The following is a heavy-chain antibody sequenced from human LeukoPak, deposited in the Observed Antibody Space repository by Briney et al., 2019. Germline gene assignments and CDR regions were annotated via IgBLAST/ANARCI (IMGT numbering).Heavy chain of an antibody. CDR1: GGTFSSYA. J-gene: IGHJ6*02. V-gene: IGHV1-69*13. Sequence: GASVKVSCKASGGTFSSYAISWVRQAPGQGLEWMGGIIPIFGTANYAQKFQGRVTITADESTSTAYMELSSLRSEDTAVYYCARTSGSYSRLYYYYGMDVWGQGTTVTVS. CDR3: ARTSGSYSRLYYYYGMDV. CDR2: IIPIFGTA. D-gene: IGHD1-26*01.